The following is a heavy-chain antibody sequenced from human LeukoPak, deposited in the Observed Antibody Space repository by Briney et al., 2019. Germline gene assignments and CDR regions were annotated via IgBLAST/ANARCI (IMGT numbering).Heavy chain of an antibody. D-gene: IGHD3/OR15-3a*01. J-gene: IGHJ4*02. CDR2: INPNSGGT. Sequence: ASVKVSCKASGYTFTGYCMHWVRQAPGQGLEWMGWINPNSGGTNYAQKFQGRVTMTRDTSISTAYMELSRLRSDDTAVYYCARTPILDSRFDYWGQGTLVTVSS. CDR3: ARTPILDSRFDY. CDR1: GYTFTGYC. V-gene: IGHV1-2*02.